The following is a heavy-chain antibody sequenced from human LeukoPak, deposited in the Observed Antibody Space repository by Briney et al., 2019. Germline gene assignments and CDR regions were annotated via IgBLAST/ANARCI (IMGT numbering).Heavy chain of an antibody. D-gene: IGHD3-22*01. Sequence: GGSLRLSCAASGFTFDDYGMSWVRQAPGKGLEWVSVISGTGGSTNHADSVKGRFTISRDNSKNTLYLQMNSLRAEDTAVYYCAKESGDDSSGYYEVFDYWGQGTLVTVSS. CDR2: ISGTGGST. CDR1: GFTFDDYG. J-gene: IGHJ4*02. CDR3: AKESGDDSSGYYEVFDY. V-gene: IGHV3-23*01.